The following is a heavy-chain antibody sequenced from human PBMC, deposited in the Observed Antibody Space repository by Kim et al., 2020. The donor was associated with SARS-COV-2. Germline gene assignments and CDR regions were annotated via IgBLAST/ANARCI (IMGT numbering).Heavy chain of an antibody. CDR2: IYYSGST. Sequence: SETLSLTCTVSGGSISSSSYYWGWIRQPPGKGLEWIGSIYYSGSTYYNPSLKSRVTKSVDTSKNQFSLKLSSVTAADTAVYYCARRIAVAGTYYFDYWGQGTLVTVSS. CDR1: GGSISSSSYY. CDR3: ARRIAVAGTYYFDY. V-gene: IGHV4-39*01. D-gene: IGHD6-19*01. J-gene: IGHJ4*02.